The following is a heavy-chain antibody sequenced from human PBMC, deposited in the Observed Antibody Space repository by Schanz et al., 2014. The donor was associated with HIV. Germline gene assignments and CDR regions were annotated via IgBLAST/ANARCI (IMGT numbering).Heavy chain of an antibody. J-gene: IGHJ4*02. D-gene: IGHD6-19*01. CDR1: GFNFNNYA. V-gene: IGHV3-23*01. Sequence: EVQLLESGGGLEQPGGSLRLSCAASGFNFNNYAMTWVRRAPGKGLEWISAVRHDGGATYYADSVKGRFTISRDNSKNTLYLQMNSLRAEDTALYYCSKATSGSRGWYTGSDWGQGTLVTVSS. CDR3: SKATSGSRGWYTGSD. CDR2: VRHDGGAT.